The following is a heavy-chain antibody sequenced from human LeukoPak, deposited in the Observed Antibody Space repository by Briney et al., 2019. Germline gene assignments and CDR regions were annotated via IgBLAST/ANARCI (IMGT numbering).Heavy chain of an antibody. D-gene: IGHD3-10*01. J-gene: IGHJ5*02. CDR1: GYTFTGYY. CDR3: ARIPHGLLWFGMNWFDGFDP. Sequence: GASVKVSCKASGYTFTGYYMHWVRQAPGQGLEWMGWINPNSGGTNYAQKFQGRVTMTRDTYISTAYMELSRLRSDDTAVYYCARIPHGLLWFGMNWFDGFDPWGQGTLVTVSS. V-gene: IGHV1-2*02. CDR2: INPNSGGT.